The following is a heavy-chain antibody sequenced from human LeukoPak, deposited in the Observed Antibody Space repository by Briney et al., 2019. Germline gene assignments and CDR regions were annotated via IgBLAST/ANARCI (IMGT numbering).Heavy chain of an antibody. CDR3: ASGLMVSTTYNWFDS. J-gene: IGHJ5*01. V-gene: IGHV4-34*01. CDR2: INHGGNT. CDR1: GGSFSNYY. Sequence: PSETLSLTCAVYGGSFSNYYWNWLRQPPGKGLEWIGEINHGGNTNYNPSLESRVTISVDTSKNQFSLKLNSVTAADTAVYYCASGLMVSTTYNWFDSWGQGTLVTVSS. D-gene: IGHD5/OR15-5a*01.